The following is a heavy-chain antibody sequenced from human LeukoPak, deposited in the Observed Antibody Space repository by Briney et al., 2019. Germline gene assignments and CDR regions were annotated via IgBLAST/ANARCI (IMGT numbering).Heavy chain of an antibody. J-gene: IGHJ3*02. D-gene: IGHD6-19*01. CDR2: IYHSGST. V-gene: IGHV4-4*02. CDR3: ASRSSGGLGAFHI. CDR1: GGSISSTNW. Sequence: SETLSLTCAVVGGSISSTNWWTWVRQPPGKGLEWIGEIYHSGSTNYNPSLKSRITISVDKSKNHFSLNLTSVTAAVTAVYYCASRSSGGLGAFHIWGQGTLVTVSS.